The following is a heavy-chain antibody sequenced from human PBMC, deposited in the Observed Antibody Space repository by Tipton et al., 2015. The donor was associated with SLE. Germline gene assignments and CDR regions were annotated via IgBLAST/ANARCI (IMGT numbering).Heavy chain of an antibody. CDR3: ARPLGQGYFDS. D-gene: IGHD7-27*01. Sequence: QVQLVQSGAEVKKPGSSVKVSCKASGGTFNSYAISWVRQAPGQGLEWMGRIIPIFGASNYAQKFQGRVTITADESTSTAYMELSRLRSEDTAVYYCARPLGQGYFDSWGQGTLVTVSS. CDR2: IIPIFGAS. V-gene: IGHV1-69*18. J-gene: IGHJ4*02. CDR1: GGTFNSYA.